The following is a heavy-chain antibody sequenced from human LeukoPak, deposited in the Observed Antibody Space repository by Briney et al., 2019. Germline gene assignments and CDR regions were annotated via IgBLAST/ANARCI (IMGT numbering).Heavy chain of an antibody. J-gene: IGHJ5*02. D-gene: IGHD6-19*01. CDR1: GFTFSSYA. Sequence: GGSLRLSCAASGFTFSSYAMHWGRQAPGKGLEWVAVISYDGSNKYYADSVKGRFTISRDNSKNTPYLQMNSLRAAETAVYSCARYVGSGWYGGGWFDPWGQGTLVTVSS. V-gene: IGHV3-30-3*01. CDR2: ISYDGSNK. CDR3: ARYVGSGWYGGGWFDP.